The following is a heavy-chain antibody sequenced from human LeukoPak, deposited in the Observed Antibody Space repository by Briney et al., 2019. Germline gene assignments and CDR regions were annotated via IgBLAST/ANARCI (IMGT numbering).Heavy chain of an antibody. CDR1: GFTFGDYL. J-gene: IGHJ4*02. CDR2: ISGGTT. CDR3: SRGSGWLSVY. Sequence: GGTLRLSCTASGFTFGDYLMSWFRQAPGKGLEWIGFISGGTTEYAASVKGRFTISRDDSTSIAYLQMNSLTTEDTAVYYCSRGSGWLSVYWGQGTLVTVSS. V-gene: IGHV3-49*03. D-gene: IGHD6-19*01.